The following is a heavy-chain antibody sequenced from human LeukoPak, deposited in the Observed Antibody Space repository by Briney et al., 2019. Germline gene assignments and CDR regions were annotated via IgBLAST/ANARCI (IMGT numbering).Heavy chain of an antibody. D-gene: IGHD3-3*01. V-gene: IGHV3-48*01. CDR1: GFTFSTYS. Sequence: GGSLRLSCAASGFTFSTYSMNWIRQAPGKGLEWVAYVSSSGYTIAYAVSVKGRFTVSRDNAKNSLFLQMNSLRAEDTAVYYCARDGYDFWSGLLDYWGQGTLVTVSS. CDR2: VSSSGYTI. J-gene: IGHJ4*02. CDR3: ARDGYDFWSGLLDY.